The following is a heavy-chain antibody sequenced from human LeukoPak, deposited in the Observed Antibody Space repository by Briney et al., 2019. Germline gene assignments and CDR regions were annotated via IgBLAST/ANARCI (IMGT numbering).Heavy chain of an antibody. D-gene: IGHD6-19*01. CDR1: DFXISTNY. Sequence: GGSLRLSCAASDFXISTNYIYWVRQAPGKGLEWVSVIYAAGSTYYADSVKGRFTISRDSSLNMLYLQMSSLRVDDTAVYYCARDRYTRGWFAFDIWGQGTMVTVSS. V-gene: IGHV3-53*01. J-gene: IGHJ3*02. CDR2: IYAAGST. CDR3: ARDRYTRGWFAFDI.